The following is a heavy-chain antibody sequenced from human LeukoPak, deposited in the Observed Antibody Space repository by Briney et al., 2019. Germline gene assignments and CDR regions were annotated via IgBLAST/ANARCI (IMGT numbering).Heavy chain of an antibody. CDR1: GFTFDDYA. CDR3: ANDWDSSGFDY. V-gene: IGHV3-43*02. Sequence: PGGSLRLSWAASGFTFDDYAMHWVRQAPGKGLEWVSLISGDGGSTYYADSVKGRFTISRDNSKNSLYLQMNSLRTEDTALYYCANDWDSSGFDYWGQGTLVTVSS. CDR2: ISGDGGST. J-gene: IGHJ4*02. D-gene: IGHD3-22*01.